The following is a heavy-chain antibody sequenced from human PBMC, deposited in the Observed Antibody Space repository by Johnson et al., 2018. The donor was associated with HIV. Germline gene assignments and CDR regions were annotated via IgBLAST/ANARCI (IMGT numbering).Heavy chain of an antibody. CDR3: ARYGYRPEAAFDI. Sequence: VQLVESGGGVVRPGGSLRLSCAASGFNVDDDALSWVRQVPGKGLEWVANIKTDGSEKYYVDSVKGRFTISRDNARNSVYLQMNSLRAEDTAVYYCARYGYRPEAAFDIWGQGTMVTVSS. D-gene: IGHD5-24*01. J-gene: IGHJ3*02. CDR2: IKTDGSEK. V-gene: IGHV3-7*01. CDR1: GFNVDDDA.